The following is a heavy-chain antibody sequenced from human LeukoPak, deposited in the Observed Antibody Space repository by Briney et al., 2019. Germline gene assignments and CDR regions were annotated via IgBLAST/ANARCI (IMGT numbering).Heavy chain of an antibody. J-gene: IGHJ4*02. V-gene: IGHV3-30-3*01. D-gene: IGHD3-10*01. CDR1: GFTFNTSA. Sequence: PGGSLRLSCAASGFTFNTSAMHWVRQAPGKGLEWVAVISYDGSNKYYADSVKGRFTISRDNSKNTLYLQMNSLRAEDTAVYYCASRPGITMDPLGDWGQGTLVTVSS. CDR3: ASRPGITMDPLGD. CDR2: ISYDGSNK.